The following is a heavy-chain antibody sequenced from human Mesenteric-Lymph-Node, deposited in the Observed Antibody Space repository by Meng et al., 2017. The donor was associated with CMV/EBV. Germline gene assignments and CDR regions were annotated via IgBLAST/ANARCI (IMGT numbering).Heavy chain of an antibody. Sequence: GGSLRLSCKGSGYSFTSYWIGWVRQMPGKGLEWMGIIYPGDSDTRYSPSFQGQVTISADKSISTAYLQWSSLKASDTAMYYCTKVEGDAFDIWGQGTMVTVSS. CDR1: GYSFTSYW. V-gene: IGHV5-51*01. D-gene: IGHD1-26*01. J-gene: IGHJ3*02. CDR3: TKVEGDAFDI. CDR2: IYPGDSDT.